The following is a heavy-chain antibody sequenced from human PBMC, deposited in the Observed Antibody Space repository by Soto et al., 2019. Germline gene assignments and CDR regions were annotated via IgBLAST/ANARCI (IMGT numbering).Heavy chain of an antibody. D-gene: IGHD6-19*01. Sequence: GGSLRLCCAASGFTFSSYGMHWVRQAPGKGLEWVAVIWYDGSNKYYADSVRGRFTISRDNSKNTLYLQMNSLRAEDTAVYYCAALIAVAGTDCWGQGTLVTVSS. CDR2: IWYDGSNK. CDR3: AALIAVAGTDC. J-gene: IGHJ4*02. V-gene: IGHV3-33*01. CDR1: GFTFSSYG.